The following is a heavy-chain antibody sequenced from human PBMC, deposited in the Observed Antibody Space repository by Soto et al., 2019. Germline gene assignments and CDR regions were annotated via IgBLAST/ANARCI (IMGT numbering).Heavy chain of an antibody. CDR2: IVRNGGST. D-gene: IGHD3-22*01. V-gene: IGHV3-64D*06. CDR3: VKEGYYYDSSGYYYGWFDS. Sequence: PAGSLRLSCSASGFTFSNYAMHWVRQAPGKGLEYVSAIVRNGGSTYYADSVKGRFTISRDNSKNTLYLQMSSLRAEDTAVYYCVKEGYYYDSSGYYYGWFDSWGQGTRVTVSS. J-gene: IGHJ5*01. CDR1: GFTFSNYA.